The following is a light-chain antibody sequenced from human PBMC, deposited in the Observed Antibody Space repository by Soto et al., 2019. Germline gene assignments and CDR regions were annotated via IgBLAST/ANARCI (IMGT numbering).Light chain of an antibody. CDR3: QQSYSTRWT. CDR2: AAS. Sequence: DIQITQSPSTLSASVGARVTITCRASQSISSYLNWYQQKPGKAPKLLIYAASSLQSGVPSRFSGSGSGTDLTITISSLQPEDGETYDGQQSYSTRWTFGQGTKVDIK. V-gene: IGKV1-39*01. CDR1: QSISSY. J-gene: IGKJ1*01.